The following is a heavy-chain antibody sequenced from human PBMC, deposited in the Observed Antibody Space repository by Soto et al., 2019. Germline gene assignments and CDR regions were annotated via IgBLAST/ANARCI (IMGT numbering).Heavy chain of an antibody. CDR1: GFTFSDFY. V-gene: IGHV3-11*01. J-gene: IGHJ4*02. Sequence: QLVESGGGWVKPGGSLRLSCAASGFTFSDFYMTWIRQAPGKGLECIAYISSSGNTISYADSVTGRFTLSRDKAKNSLYLQMTGLRADDTAVYYCARGWSFFAARSPDYWGQGTLVTVSS. D-gene: IGHD1-26*01. CDR2: ISSSGNTI. CDR3: ARGWSFFAARSPDY.